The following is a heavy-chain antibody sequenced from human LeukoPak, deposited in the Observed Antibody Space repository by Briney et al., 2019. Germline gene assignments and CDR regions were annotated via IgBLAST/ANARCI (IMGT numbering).Heavy chain of an antibody. CDR2: ISYTGNSA. CDR1: GFTFGDYG. Sequence: PGGSLRLSCVVSGFTFGDYGMTWARQAPGKGLEWVSSISYTGNSAEYGDLVKGRFTISRDDSKNTLYLQMSSLRGEDTAVYYCAKDWDYNFWSNYDHWGQGILVTVSS. J-gene: IGHJ4*02. CDR3: AKDWDYNFWSNYDH. D-gene: IGHD3-3*01. V-gene: IGHV3-23*05.